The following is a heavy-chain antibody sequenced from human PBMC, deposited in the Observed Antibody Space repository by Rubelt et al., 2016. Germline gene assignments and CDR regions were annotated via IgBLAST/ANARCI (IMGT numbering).Heavy chain of an antibody. CDR1: GGSFSGYY. CDR2: INHSGST. CDR3: AGGQLTTVVTRGPLLGY. V-gene: IGHV4-34*01. Sequence: QVQLQQWGAGLLKPSETLSLTCAVYGGSFSGYYWSWIRQPPGKGLEWIGEINHSGSTNYNPSLKDRVTISVDPSKNKFARKWGAVTAGDTAGYYCAGGQLTTVVTRGPLLGYGGQGTLVTVSS. D-gene: IGHD4-23*01. J-gene: IGHJ4*02.